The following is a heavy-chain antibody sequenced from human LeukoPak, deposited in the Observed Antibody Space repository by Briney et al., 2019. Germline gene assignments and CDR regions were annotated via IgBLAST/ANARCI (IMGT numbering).Heavy chain of an antibody. D-gene: IGHD4-17*01. J-gene: IGHJ4*02. CDR2: INPDGRDT. Sequence: PGGSLRLSCVVSGFTFNRCWMNWVRQAPGKGLEWVAHINPDGRDTYYVDSVKGRFTISRDNAQNSMYLQMNSLRAEDTAVYYCTKHDYGDYLFYFDYWGQGTLVTVSS. CDR3: TKHDYGDYLFYFDY. V-gene: IGHV3-7*03. CDR1: GFTFNRCW.